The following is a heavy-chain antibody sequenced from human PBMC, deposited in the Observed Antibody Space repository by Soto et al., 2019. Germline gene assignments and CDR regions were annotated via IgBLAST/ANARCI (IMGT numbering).Heavy chain of an antibody. CDR1: GYSFTSYW. D-gene: IGHD2-2*01. J-gene: IGHJ3*02. V-gene: IGHV5-51*01. CDR2: IYPGDSDT. CDR3: ALSTRSDGFDI. Sequence: GESLKISXKGSGYSFTSYWIGWVRQMPGKGLEWMGIIYPGDSDTRYSPSFQGQVTISADKSIGTAYLQWSSLKASDTAMYYCALSTRSDGFDIWGQGTMVTVSS.